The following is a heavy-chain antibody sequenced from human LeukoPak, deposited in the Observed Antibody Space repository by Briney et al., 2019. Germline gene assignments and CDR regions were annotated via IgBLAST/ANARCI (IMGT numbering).Heavy chain of an antibody. D-gene: IGHD3-22*01. Sequence: GGSLRLSCVASGFTFSDYAMAWVRQAPGKGLEWVSAITSGGDHTYYAGSVRGRFSISRDSSKNTLYLQMNGLTAEDTALYFCAKDGLSYDTSAHVYYFDYWGQGTLVAVSS. CDR2: ITSGGDHT. J-gene: IGHJ4*02. CDR3: AKDGLSYDTSAHVYYFDY. V-gene: IGHV3-23*01. CDR1: GFTFSDYA.